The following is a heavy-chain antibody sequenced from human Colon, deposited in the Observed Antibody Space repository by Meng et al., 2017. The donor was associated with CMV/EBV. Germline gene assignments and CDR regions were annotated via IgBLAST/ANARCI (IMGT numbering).Heavy chain of an antibody. CDR3: ARSSGSYGKYYGMDV. CDR2: ITSSATAI. D-gene: IGHD1-26*01. V-gene: IGHV3-48*04. J-gene: IGHJ6*02. CDR1: GFTFSSYG. Sequence: GESLKISCAASGFTFSSYGMHWVRQAPGKGLEWVSYITSSATAIYYADSVKGRFTISRDNAKNSLYLQMNSLRAGDTAVYYCARSSGSYGKYYGMDVWGQGTTVTVSS.